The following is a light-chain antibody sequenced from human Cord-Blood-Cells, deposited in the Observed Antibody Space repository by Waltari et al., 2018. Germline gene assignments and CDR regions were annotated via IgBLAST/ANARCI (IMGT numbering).Light chain of an antibody. CDR1: SLRSYY. J-gene: IGLJ2*01. V-gene: IGLV3-19*01. Sequence: SSELTQDPAVSVALGQTVRITCQGDSLRSYYESGYQQKPGQAPVLVIYGKNNRPSGIPDRFSGSSSGNTASLTITGAQAEDEADYYCNSRDSSGNHPHVVFGGGTKLTVL. CDR2: GKN. CDR3: NSRDSSGNHPHVV.